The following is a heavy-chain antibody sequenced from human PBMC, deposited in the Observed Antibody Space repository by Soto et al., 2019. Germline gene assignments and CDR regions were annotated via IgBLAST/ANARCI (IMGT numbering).Heavy chain of an antibody. CDR1: GYRFTSYW. D-gene: IGHD3-22*01. V-gene: IGHV5-10-1*01. CDR3: TIYIYKYLISGYYSHFNY. Sequence: EVQLVQSGAEVKKPGESVRISCKGSGYRFTSYWISWVRQVPGKGLEWMGRIDPSDSYTNYSPSFQGHVTISADKSISTAYLQWSSLKASDTPMYFRTIYIYKYLISGYYSHFNYWGQGHLVTVSS. CDR2: IDPSDSYT. J-gene: IGHJ4*02.